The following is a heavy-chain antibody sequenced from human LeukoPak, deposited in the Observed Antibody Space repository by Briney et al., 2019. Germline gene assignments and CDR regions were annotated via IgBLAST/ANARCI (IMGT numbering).Heavy chain of an antibody. Sequence: PGGSLRLSCAASGFTFSSYEMNWVRQAPGKGLEWVSAVSGSGDRTYYADSVKGRFTISRDNSKNTLYLQMNSLRAEDTAVYYCARVRPWVFDYWGQGTLVTVSS. J-gene: IGHJ4*02. CDR1: GFTFSSYE. V-gene: IGHV3-23*01. CDR2: VSGSGDRT. CDR3: ARVRPWVFDY.